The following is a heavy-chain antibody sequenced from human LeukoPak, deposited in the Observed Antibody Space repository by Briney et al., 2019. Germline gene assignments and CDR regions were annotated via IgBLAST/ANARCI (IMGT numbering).Heavy chain of an antibody. Sequence: PSETLSLTCTVSGGSISSYCWSWIRQPPGKGLEWIGYIYYSGSTNYNPSLKSRVTIPLDTSKNQFSLKLSSMTVADTAVDYCERTVAKPYYFDYWGQGTLVTVSS. CDR3: ERTVAKPYYFDY. D-gene: IGHD2-15*01. CDR1: GGSISSYC. V-gene: IGHV4-59*01. CDR2: IYYSGST. J-gene: IGHJ4*02.